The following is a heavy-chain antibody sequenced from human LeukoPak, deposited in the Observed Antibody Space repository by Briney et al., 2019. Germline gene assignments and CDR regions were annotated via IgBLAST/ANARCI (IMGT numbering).Heavy chain of an antibody. CDR2: ISYDGSNK. CDR3: ANDQDIVVVVAATPLGY. Sequence: GRSLRLSCAASGFTFSSYGMHWVRQAPGKGLEWVAVISYDGSNKYYADSVKGRFTISRDNSKNALYLQMNSLRAEDTAVYYCANDQDIVVVVAATPLGYWGQGTLVTVSS. V-gene: IGHV3-30*18. D-gene: IGHD2-15*01. CDR1: GFTFSSYG. J-gene: IGHJ4*02.